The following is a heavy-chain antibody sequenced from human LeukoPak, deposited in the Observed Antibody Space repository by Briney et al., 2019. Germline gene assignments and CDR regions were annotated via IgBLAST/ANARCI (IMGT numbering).Heavy chain of an antibody. V-gene: IGHV1-46*01. CDR3: ARGFGGVILDY. Sequence: ASVKVSCKASGYTFCSYYMHWVRQAPGQGLEWMGIINPSGGSTGYAQKFQGRVTMTRDMSTSTVYMELSSLRSEDTAMYYCARGFGGVILDYWGQGTLVTVSS. D-gene: IGHD3-16*01. CDR1: GYTFCSYY. J-gene: IGHJ4*02. CDR2: INPSGGST.